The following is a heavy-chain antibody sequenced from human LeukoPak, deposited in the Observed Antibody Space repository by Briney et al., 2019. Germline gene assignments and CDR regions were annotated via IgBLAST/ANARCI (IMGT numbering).Heavy chain of an antibody. J-gene: IGHJ4*02. V-gene: IGHV4-59*08. Sequence: SETLSLTCTVSGGSISSYYWCWIRQPPGKGLEWIGYIHYSGSTNYNPSLKSRVAISVDTSKSQFSLKLSSVTAADTAVYYCARQAAGTVDYWGQGTLVTVSS. CDR3: ARQAAGTVDY. CDR1: GGSISSYY. CDR2: IHYSGST. D-gene: IGHD6-13*01.